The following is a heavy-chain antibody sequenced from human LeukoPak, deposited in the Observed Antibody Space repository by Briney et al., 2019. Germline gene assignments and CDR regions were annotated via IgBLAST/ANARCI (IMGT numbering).Heavy chain of an antibody. Sequence: PGGSLRLSCAASGFTFTSYWMHWVRQVSGKGLMWVSRINNDETDARYADSVKGRFTISRDNAKNTVYLQMNSLRAEDAAVYYCARGNHLGLLWFGGWGQGILVTVSS. J-gene: IGHJ4*02. CDR2: INNDETDA. V-gene: IGHV3-74*01. CDR3: ARGNHLGLLWFGG. D-gene: IGHD3-10*01. CDR1: GFTFTSYW.